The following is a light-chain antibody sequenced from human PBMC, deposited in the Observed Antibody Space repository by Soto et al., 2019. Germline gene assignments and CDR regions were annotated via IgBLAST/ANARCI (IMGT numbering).Light chain of an antibody. V-gene: IGLV1-47*01. CDR1: SSNIESDVGNNY. J-gene: IGLJ3*02. CDR2: RND. CDR3: ASWDDSLSGWV. Sequence: QSVLTQPPSASGTPGQRVTISCSGSSSNIESDVGNNYVYWYQQFPGTAPKLLILRNDQRPSGVPDRISGSKSGTSASLAISGLRSEDEAEYYCASWDDSLSGWVFGGGTKLTVL.